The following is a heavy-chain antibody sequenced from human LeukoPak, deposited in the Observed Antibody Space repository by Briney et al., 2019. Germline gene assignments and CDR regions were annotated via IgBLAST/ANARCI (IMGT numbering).Heavy chain of an antibody. CDR3: ASTCSGGSSYSYGFDY. Sequence: GGSLRLSCAASGFTFSSYSMNWVRRAPGKGLEWVSSISSSSSYIYYADSVKGRFTISRDNAKNSLYLQMNSLRAEDTAVYYCASTCSGGSSYSYGFDYWGQGTLVTVSS. CDR1: GFTFSSYS. J-gene: IGHJ4*02. D-gene: IGHD2-15*01. V-gene: IGHV3-21*01. CDR2: ISSSSSYI.